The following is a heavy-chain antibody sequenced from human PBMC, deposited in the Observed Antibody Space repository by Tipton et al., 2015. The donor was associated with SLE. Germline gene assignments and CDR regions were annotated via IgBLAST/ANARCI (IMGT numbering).Heavy chain of an antibody. CDR2: IYYSGST. J-gene: IGHJ5*02. CDR3: ARGGTVFGVVLNWFDP. D-gene: IGHD3-3*01. Sequence: TLSLTCTVSGGSISSSSYYWGWIRQPPGKGLEWIGSIYYSGSTSYNPSLKSRVTISLDKSKNQFSLKLSSVTAADTAVYYCARGGTVFGVVLNWFDPWGQGTLVTVSS. CDR1: GGSISSSSYY. V-gene: IGHV4-39*07.